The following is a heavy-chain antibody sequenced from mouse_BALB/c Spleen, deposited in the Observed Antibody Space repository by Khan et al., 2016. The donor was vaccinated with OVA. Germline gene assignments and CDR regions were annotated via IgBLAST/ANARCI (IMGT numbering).Heavy chain of an antibody. D-gene: IGHD1-1*01. CDR3: ALYYYGRAWFAY. CDR1: GFSLTSYG. Sequence: VQLQESGPGLVAPSQSLSITCTVSGFSLTSYGVGWVRQPPGKGLEWLGVIWGDGGTTYYSALISRLSISTDNSKSQVFLKLNSLQTDDTATYYCALYYYGRAWFAYWGQGTLVTVSA. V-gene: IGHV2-3*01. CDR2: IWGDGGT. J-gene: IGHJ3*01.